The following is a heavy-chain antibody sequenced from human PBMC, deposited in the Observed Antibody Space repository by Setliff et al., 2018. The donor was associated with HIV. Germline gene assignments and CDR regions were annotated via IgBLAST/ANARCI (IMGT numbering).Heavy chain of an antibody. CDR1: GFTVRTNY. CDR2: ITYSGSA. J-gene: IGHJ4*02. D-gene: IGHD1-7*01. CDR3: ATNRVGNYPLDY. V-gene: IGHV4-59*05. Sequence: GSLRLSCATSGFTVRTNYMSWVRQAPGKGPEWIGSITYSGSARYNPSLKSRVAISVDMSKNQFSLRVTSLTAADTAVYYCATNRVGNYPLDYWGRGTLVTVSS.